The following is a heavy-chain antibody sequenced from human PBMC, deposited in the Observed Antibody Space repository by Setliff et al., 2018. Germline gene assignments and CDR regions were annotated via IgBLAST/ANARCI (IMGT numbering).Heavy chain of an antibody. V-gene: IGHV1-18*04. D-gene: IGHD3-16*01. CDR2: ISGYNGDT. J-gene: IGHJ4*02. CDR1: GYTFTGYY. CDR3: TRSRGPRVVLAADFDF. Sequence: ASVKVSCKASGYTFTGYYMHWVRQAPGQGLEWVGWISGYNGDTIYAQNFQDRVTMTTDASTNTAYMELRSLTSDDTAVYFCTRSRGPRVVLAADFDFWGQGTLVTVSS.